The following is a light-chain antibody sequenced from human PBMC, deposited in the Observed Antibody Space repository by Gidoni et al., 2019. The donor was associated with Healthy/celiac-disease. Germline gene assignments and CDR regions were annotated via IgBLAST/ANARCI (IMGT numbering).Light chain of an antibody. V-gene: IGKV1-39*01. CDR1: QSISSY. CDR3: QQSYSTPSIT. J-gene: IGKJ5*01. CDR2: AAS. Sequence: DIQMTQPPSSLSASVGDRVTITCRASQSISSYLNWYQQKPGKAPKLLIYAASSLQSGVPSRFSGSGSGTDFTLTISSLQPEYFATYYCQQSYSTPSITFGQGTRLEIK.